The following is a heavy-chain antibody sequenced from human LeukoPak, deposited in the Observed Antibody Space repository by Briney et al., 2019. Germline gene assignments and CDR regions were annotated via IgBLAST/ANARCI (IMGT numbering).Heavy chain of an antibody. CDR2: IYPGDSDT. J-gene: IGHJ4*02. Sequence: GESLKISCKGSGYSFTSYWIGWVRQMPGKGLEWMGIIYPGDSDTRYSPSFQGQVTISADKSISTAYLQWSSLKASDTATYYCARHGGYCSSTSCYGGFVDYWGQGTLVTVSS. D-gene: IGHD2-2*01. CDR3: ARHGGYCSSTSCYGGFVDY. CDR1: GYSFTSYW. V-gene: IGHV5-51*01.